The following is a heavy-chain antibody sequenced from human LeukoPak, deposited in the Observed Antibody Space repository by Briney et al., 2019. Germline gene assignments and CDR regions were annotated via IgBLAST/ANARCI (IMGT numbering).Heavy chain of an antibody. D-gene: IGHD3-22*01. CDR3: ARDTYYYDSSSEIHFDY. J-gene: IGHJ4*02. CDR2: ISGSGGST. Sequence: PGGSLRLSCAASGFTFSSYAMSWVRQAPGKGLEWVSAISGSGGSTYYADSVKGRFTISRDNAKNSLYLQMNSLRAEDTAVYYCARDTYYYDSSSEIHFDYWGQGTLVTVSS. CDR1: GFTFSSYA. V-gene: IGHV3-23*01.